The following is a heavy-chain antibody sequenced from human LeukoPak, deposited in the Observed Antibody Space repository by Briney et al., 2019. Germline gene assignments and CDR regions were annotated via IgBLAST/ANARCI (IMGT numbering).Heavy chain of an antibody. CDR1: GYTFTSYG. J-gene: IGHJ3*02. CDR2: ISAYNGNT. Sequence: GASVKVSCKASGYTFTSYGISWVRQAPGQGLEWMGWISAYNGNTNYAQKLQGRGTMTTDTSTSTAYMELRSLRSDDTAVYYCARGGRLERRGDPDAFDIWGQGTMVTVSS. V-gene: IGHV1-18*01. CDR3: ARGGRLERRGDPDAFDI. D-gene: IGHD1-1*01.